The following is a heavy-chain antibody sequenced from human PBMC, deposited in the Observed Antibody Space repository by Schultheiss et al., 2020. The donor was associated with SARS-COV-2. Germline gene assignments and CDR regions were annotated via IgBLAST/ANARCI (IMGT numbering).Heavy chain of an antibody. V-gene: IGHV1-2*06. D-gene: IGHD4-17*01. CDR3: ARGPVTTDIDYYYYGMDV. CDR2: INANSGGT. CDR1: GGSFSSYA. Sequence: ASVKVSCKASGGSFSSYAISWMRQAPGQGLEWMGRINANSGGTDYGQKFQGRVTMTRDTSISTAYMELSRLRSDDTAVYYCARGPVTTDIDYYYYGMDVWGQGTTVTVSS. J-gene: IGHJ6*02.